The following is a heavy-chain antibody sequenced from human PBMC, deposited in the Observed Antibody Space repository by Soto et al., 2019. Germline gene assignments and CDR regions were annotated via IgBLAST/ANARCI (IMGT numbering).Heavy chain of an antibody. CDR3: ARHLLAALPPYYFYMDV. Sequence: PGESLKISCKGSGYSFSDRWIGWVRQMPGKGLEWVGVIYPDDSDTRYSPSFQGQVTISADKSISTAYLQWSSLKPSDTAIYYCARHLLAALPPYYFYMDVWGKGTTVTVSS. J-gene: IGHJ6*03. D-gene: IGHD6-6*01. CDR2: IYPDDSDT. CDR1: GYSFSDRW. V-gene: IGHV5-51*01.